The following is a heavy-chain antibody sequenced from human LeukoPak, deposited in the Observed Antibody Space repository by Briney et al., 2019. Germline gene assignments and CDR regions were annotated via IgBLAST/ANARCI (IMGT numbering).Heavy chain of an antibody. Sequence: GGSLRLSCAASGFTFSDYYMSWIRQAPGKGLEWVSYISSSSSYTNYADSVKGRFTISRDNAKNSLYLQMNSLRAEDTAVYYCARLGQGIQLWLPSAFDIWGQGTMVTVSS. CDR2: ISSSSSYT. J-gene: IGHJ3*02. V-gene: IGHV3-11*03. CDR1: GFTFSDYY. CDR3: ARLGQGIQLWLPSAFDI. D-gene: IGHD5-18*01.